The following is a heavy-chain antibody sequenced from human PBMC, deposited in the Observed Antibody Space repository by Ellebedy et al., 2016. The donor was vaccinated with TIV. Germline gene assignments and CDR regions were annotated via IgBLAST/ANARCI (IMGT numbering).Heavy chain of an antibody. Sequence: PGGSLRLSCAASGFTFSSYAMSRVRHAPGKGLECVSAISGGGGTTYYADSVKGRFTISRDNSKSTLYLQMNSLRADDTAVYYCAKLPTVSPGRDWFDPWGQGTLVTVSS. V-gene: IGHV3-23*01. CDR3: AKLPTVSPGRDWFDP. D-gene: IGHD4-17*01. CDR2: ISGGGGTT. CDR1: GFTFSSYA. J-gene: IGHJ5*02.